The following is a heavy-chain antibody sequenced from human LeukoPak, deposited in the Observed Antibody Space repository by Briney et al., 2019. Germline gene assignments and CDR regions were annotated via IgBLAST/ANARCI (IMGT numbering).Heavy chain of an antibody. CDR1: GFTFSSYW. J-gene: IGHJ4*02. V-gene: IGHV3-7*03. CDR3: AKGGYGIVVVPAAPFDY. Sequence: GGSLRLSCAASGFTFSSYWMSWVRQAPGKGLEWVANIKQDGSEKYYVDSVKGRFTISRDNAKNSLYLQMNSLRAEDTTVYYCAKGGYGIVVVPAAPFDYWGQGTLVTVPS. CDR2: IKQDGSEK. D-gene: IGHD2-2*01.